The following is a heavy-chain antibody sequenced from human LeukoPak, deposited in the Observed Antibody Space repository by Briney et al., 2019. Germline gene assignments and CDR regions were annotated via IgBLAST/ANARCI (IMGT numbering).Heavy chain of an antibody. V-gene: IGHV3-7*01. CDR1: GFTFSTYW. Sequence: GGSLRLSCAASGFTFSTYWMSWVRQAPGKGLEWVANIKQDGSEKYYVDSAKGRFTISRDNAKNSLYLQMNSLRAEDTAVYYCATDLGSSRPNFWGQGILVTVSS. CDR3: ATDLGSSRPNF. CDR2: IKQDGSEK. D-gene: IGHD6-13*01. J-gene: IGHJ4*02.